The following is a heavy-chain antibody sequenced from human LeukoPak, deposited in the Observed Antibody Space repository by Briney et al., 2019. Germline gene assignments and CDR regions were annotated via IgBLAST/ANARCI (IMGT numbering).Heavy chain of an antibody. D-gene: IGHD3-16*02. CDR3: ARAEEGYDYVWGSYRYTTQFDY. CDR1: GYTFTSYA. V-gene: IGHV7-4-1*02. J-gene: IGHJ4*02. Sequence: ASVKVSCKASGYTFTSYAMNWVRQAPGQGLEWMGWINTNTGNPTYAQGFTGRFVFSLDTSVSTAYLQISSLKAEDTAVYYCARAEEGYDYVWGSYRYTTQFDYWGQGTLVTVSS. CDR2: INTNTGNP.